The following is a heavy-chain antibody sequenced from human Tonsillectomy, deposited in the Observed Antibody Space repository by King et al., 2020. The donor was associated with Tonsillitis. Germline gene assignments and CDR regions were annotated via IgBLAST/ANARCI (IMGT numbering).Heavy chain of an antibody. J-gene: IGHJ6*02. CDR1: GGTFSNYG. CDR3: ARNHGGVNSGFGMDV. CDR2: VIPIVDIA. D-gene: IGHD3-3*01. V-gene: IGHV1-69*09. Sequence: QLVQSGAEVKKPGSSVRVSCKASGGTFSNYGISWVRQAPGQGLDWMGRVIPIVDIAKYVQKFQGRLTITADKSQSTVYMELSSLRNEDTAVYYCARNHGGVNSGFGMDVWAHGPTVTVAS.